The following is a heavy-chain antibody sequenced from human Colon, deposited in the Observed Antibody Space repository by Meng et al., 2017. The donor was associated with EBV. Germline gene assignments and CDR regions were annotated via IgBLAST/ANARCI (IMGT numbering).Heavy chain of an antibody. J-gene: IGHJ4*02. CDR2: IYHSGST. D-gene: IGHD3-10*01. CDR1: GGSISSSHYY. CDR3: ARRRGGSGRDC. Sequence: HLHVQESGPGLVKPSQPLSLTCTVSGGSISSSHYYWGWVRQPPGKGLQWIGTIYHSGSTSYNPSLQSRVTMFVDTSKNQFSLMLTSVTATDTAVYYCARRRGGSGRDCWGQGTLVTVSS. V-gene: IGHV4-39*01.